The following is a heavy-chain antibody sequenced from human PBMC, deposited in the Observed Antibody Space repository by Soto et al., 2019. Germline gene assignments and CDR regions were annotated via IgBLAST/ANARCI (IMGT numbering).Heavy chain of an antibody. D-gene: IGHD3-3*01. CDR2: ISAYNGNT. Sequence: GASVKVSCKASGYTFTSYGISWVRQAPGQGLEWMGWISAYNGNTNYAQKLQGRATMTTDTSTSTAYMELRSLRSDDTAVYYCARSSPGYDFWSGYYSGGNFDYWGQGTLVTVSS. CDR1: GYTFTSYG. V-gene: IGHV1-18*01. CDR3: ARSSPGYDFWSGYYSGGNFDY. J-gene: IGHJ4*02.